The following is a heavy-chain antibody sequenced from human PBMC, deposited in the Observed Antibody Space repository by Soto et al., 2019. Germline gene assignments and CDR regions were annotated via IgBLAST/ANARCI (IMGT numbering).Heavy chain of an antibody. D-gene: IGHD3-16*01. CDR3: ARSFDYVY. J-gene: IGHJ4*02. Sequence: GESLKISCKVSGYIFIRYWITWVRQMPGQGLEWMGRIDPSDSYTNYSPSFQGHVTLSADKSISTAYLQWSSLQASDTAIYYCARSFDYVYWGQGTVV. V-gene: IGHV5-10-1*01. CDR1: GYIFIRYW. CDR2: IDPSDSYT.